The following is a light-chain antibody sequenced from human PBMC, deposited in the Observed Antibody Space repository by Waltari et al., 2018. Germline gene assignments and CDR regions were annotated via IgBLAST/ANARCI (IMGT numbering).Light chain of an antibody. CDR1: NNDVGSYNL. J-gene: IGLJ2*01. V-gene: IGLV2-23*02. CDR2: EVS. Sequence: QSALTQPASVSGSPGQSITISCTGTNNDVGSYNLVSWYLHPPGKAPKLMIYEVSKRPSGVSNRFSGSKSGNTASLTISGLQAEDEADYYCCSYAGSSTFGVFGGGTKLTVL. CDR3: CSYAGSSTFGV.